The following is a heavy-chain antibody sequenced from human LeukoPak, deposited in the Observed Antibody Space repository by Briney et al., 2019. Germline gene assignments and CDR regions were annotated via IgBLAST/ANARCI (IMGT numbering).Heavy chain of an antibody. CDR3: AKGLPYYYDSSGYYSE. Sequence: PGGSLRLSCAAAGFTFSSDGIHWVRQAPGKGLEWVAFIRYDGSNKYYADSVKGRFTISRDNSKNTLYLQMNSLRAEDTAVYYCAKGLPYYYDSSGYYSEWGQGTLVTVSS. CDR1: GFTFSSDG. CDR2: IRYDGSNK. D-gene: IGHD3-22*01. J-gene: IGHJ4*02. V-gene: IGHV3-30*02.